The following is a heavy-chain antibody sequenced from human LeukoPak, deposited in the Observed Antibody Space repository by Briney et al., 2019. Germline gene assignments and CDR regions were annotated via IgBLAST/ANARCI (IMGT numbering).Heavy chain of an antibody. D-gene: IGHD3-22*01. CDR1: GGSFSGYY. J-gene: IGHJ4*02. V-gene: IGHV4-34*01. CDR3: ARDRGFFSGYDFDY. Sequence: PSETLSLTCAVYGGSFSGYYWSWIRQPPGKGLEWIGSMYYSGSTYYNSSLKSRVTISVDTSKSQFSLKLNSVTAADTAVYYCARDRGFFSGYDFDYWGQGTLVTVSS. CDR2: MYYSGST.